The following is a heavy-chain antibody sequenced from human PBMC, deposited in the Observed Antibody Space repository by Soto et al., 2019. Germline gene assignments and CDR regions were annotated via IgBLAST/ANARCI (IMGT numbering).Heavy chain of an antibody. J-gene: IGHJ6*02. CDR3: ARPGAVDFRVEYSYGMDV. D-gene: IGHD2-2*01. CDR2: IYYSGST. CDR1: GGSISSNNYY. V-gene: IGHV4-39*01. Sequence: PSETLSLTCTVSGGSISSNNYYWGWIRQPPGKGLEWIASIYYSGSTYYNQSLKSRVTISVDTSKNQFSLKLSSVTAADTAVYYCARPGAVDFRVEYSYGMDVWGQGTTVTVSS.